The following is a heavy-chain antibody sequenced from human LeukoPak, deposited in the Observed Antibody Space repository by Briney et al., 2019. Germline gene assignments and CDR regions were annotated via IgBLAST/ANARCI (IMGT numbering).Heavy chain of an antibody. CDR2: IYSSGST. D-gene: IGHD1-1*01. CDR1: GASISSGGYY. V-gene: IGHV4-31*03. J-gene: IGHJ4*02. CDR3: ARGGWNDNQLGH. Sequence: SETLSLTCTVSGASISSGGYYWSWIRQHPGKGLEWIGHIYSSGSTFYNPSLKSRVSISVATSRNQFSLNLSSVTAADTAVYYCARGGWNDNQLGHWGQGTLVTVSS.